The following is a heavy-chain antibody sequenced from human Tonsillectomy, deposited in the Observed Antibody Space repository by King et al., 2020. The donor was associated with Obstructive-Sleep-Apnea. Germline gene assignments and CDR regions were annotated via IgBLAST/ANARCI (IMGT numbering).Heavy chain of an antibody. CDR3: AKDRKNIAVAGTDL. J-gene: IGHJ4*02. CDR2: ISGSGGST. D-gene: IGHD6-19*01. V-gene: IGHV3-23*04. CDR1: GFTFSSYA. Sequence: VQLVESGGGLVQPGGSLRLSCAASGFTFSSYAMSWVRQAPGKGLEWVSGISGSGGSTYYADSVKGRFTISRDNSKNTPYLQMNSLRAEDTAVYYFAKDRKNIAVAGTDLWGQGTLVTVSS.